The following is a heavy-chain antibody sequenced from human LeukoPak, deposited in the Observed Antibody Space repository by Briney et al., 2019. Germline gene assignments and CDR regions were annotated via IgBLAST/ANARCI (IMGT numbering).Heavy chain of an antibody. CDR1: GFTFSSYG. J-gene: IGHJ4*02. Sequence: PGGSLRLSCAASGFTFSSYGMHWVRQAPGKGLEWVAVISYDGSNKYYADSVKGRFTISRDNSKNTLYLQMNSLRAEDTAVYYCAKDRVTMVRGVTDYWGQGTLVTVSS. CDR2: ISYDGSNK. V-gene: IGHV3-30*18. D-gene: IGHD3-10*01. CDR3: AKDRVTMVRGVTDY.